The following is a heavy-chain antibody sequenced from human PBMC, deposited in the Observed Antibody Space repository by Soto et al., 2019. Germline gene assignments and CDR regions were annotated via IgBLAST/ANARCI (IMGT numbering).Heavy chain of an antibody. CDR2: IIPILGIA. Sequence: QVQLVQSGAEVKKPGSSVNVSCKASGGTFSSYTISWVRQAPGQGLEWMGRIIPILGIANYAQKVQGRVTITADNPTSTAYMELSSLRSEATAVYYCASGWKNYGMDVCGQGPTVTVSS. V-gene: IGHV1-69*02. CDR3: ASGWKNYGMDV. D-gene: IGHD1-1*01. J-gene: IGHJ6*02. CDR1: GGTFSSYT.